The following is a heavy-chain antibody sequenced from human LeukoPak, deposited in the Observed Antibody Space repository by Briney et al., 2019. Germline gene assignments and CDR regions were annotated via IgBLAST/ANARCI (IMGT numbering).Heavy chain of an antibody. J-gene: IGHJ5*02. V-gene: IGHV4-34*01. CDR3: APRGDIEHSYGYGKWFDP. D-gene: IGHD5-18*01. CDR2: INHSRST. Sequence: SETLSLTCAVYGGSFSGYYWSWIRHPPGKGLEWIGEINHSRSTNYNATLMSRVTISVDTSKNQFSLRLSSVTAADTAVYYCAPRGDIEHSYGYGKWFDPWGQGTRVTVSS. CDR1: GGSFSGYY.